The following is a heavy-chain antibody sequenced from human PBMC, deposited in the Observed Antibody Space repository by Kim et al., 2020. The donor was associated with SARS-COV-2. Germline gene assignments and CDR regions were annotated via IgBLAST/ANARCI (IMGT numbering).Heavy chain of an antibody. D-gene: IGHD2-15*01. V-gene: IGHV4-59*01. J-gene: IGHJ4*02. Sequence: NPSLQSRVTISVDTSKNQFALKLSSVTAADTAVYYCAREDCSGGSCYLDYWGQGTLVTVSS. CDR3: AREDCSGGSCYLDY.